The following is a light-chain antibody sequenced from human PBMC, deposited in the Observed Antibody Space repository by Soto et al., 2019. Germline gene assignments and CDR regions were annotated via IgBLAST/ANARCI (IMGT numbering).Light chain of an antibody. CDR1: QSISSSS. CDR2: GAS. Sequence: ESVLTQSPGTLSLSPGERATLSYRASQSISSSSLAWYQQKPGQAPRLLIYGASSRATGIPDRFSGSGSGTDFTLTISRLEPEDFAVYYCQQYGNSPPTWTFGQGTKVEIK. CDR3: QQYGNSPPTWT. V-gene: IGKV3-20*01. J-gene: IGKJ1*01.